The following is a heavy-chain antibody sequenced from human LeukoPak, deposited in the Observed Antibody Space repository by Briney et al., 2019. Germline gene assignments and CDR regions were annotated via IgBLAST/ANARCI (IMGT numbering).Heavy chain of an antibody. J-gene: IGHJ6*02. V-gene: IGHV4-59*01. D-gene: IGHD4-17*01. CDR1: GVSISGYS. Sequence: PSETLSLTCTVSGVSISGYSWTWIRQPPGKGLEWIGYIYYSGSTNYNPSLKSRVTISVDTSKNQFSLRLSSVTAADTAVYYCARAPPYGDHYGMDVWGQGTTVTVSS. CDR2: IYYSGST. CDR3: ARAPPYGDHYGMDV.